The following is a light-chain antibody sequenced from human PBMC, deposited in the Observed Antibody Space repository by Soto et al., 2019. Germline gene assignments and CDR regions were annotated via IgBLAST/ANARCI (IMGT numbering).Light chain of an antibody. CDR3: CSFAGTYPYV. CDR1: SSDVGRYNY. J-gene: IGLJ1*01. CDR2: DVT. Sequence: QSVLTQPRSVSGSPGQSVTISCSGTSSDVGRYNYVSWYQQHPGKAPKLMIYDVTNRPSGVPDRFSGSKSGNTASLTISGLQAEDEADYYCCSFAGTYPYVLGTGTKV. V-gene: IGLV2-11*01.